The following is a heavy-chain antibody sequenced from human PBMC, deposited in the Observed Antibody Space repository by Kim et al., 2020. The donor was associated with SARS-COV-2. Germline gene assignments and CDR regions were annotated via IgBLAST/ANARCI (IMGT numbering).Heavy chain of an antibody. D-gene: IGHD6-13*01. Sequence: TNYAQKLQGRVIMTMDTSTRTAYMELRSLRSDDTAVYYCARVTYSSSPDYWGQGTLVTVSS. J-gene: IGHJ4*02. V-gene: IGHV1-18*01. CDR3: ARVTYSSSPDY. CDR2: T.